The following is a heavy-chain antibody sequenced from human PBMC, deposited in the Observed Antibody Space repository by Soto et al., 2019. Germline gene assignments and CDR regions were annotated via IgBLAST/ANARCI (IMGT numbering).Heavy chain of an antibody. CDR2: IYYSGST. J-gene: IGHJ4*02. D-gene: IGHD2-15*01. V-gene: IGHV4-30-4*01. CDR3: ARDLRSGGNSYDY. Sequence: QVQLQESGPGLVKPSQTLSLTCTVSGGSISSGDYYWSWIPQPPGKGLEWIGYIYYSGSTYYNPSLKSRVTISVDTSKNQFSLKLSSVTAADTAVYYCARDLRSGGNSYDYWGQGTLVTVSS. CDR1: GGSISSGDYY.